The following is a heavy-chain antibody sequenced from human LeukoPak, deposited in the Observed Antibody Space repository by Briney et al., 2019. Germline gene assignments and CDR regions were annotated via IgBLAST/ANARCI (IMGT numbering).Heavy chain of an antibody. J-gene: IGHJ1*01. D-gene: IGHD5-12*01. Sequence: ASETLSLTCTVSGGSISSYYWSWIRQPPGKGLEWIGCIYYSGSTNYNPSLKSRVTISVDTSKNQFSLKLSSVTAADTAVYYCARGLEYFQHWGQGTLVTVSS. CDR2: IYYSGST. V-gene: IGHV4-59*01. CDR1: GGSISSYY. CDR3: ARGLEYFQH.